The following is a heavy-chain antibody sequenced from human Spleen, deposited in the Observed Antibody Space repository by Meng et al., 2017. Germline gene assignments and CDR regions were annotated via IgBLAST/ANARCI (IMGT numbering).Heavy chain of an antibody. CDR2: FVSNADT. CDR1: DYTSASYG. Sequence: QAQLLQSGAEVKKPGASVGVSCTASDYTSASYGISWFRQAPGQGLEWMGWFVSNADTYPAQKFQGRVTMTRDTHTSTDFMELRSLRSDDTAVYYCARGTPGRSYCDYWGLGTLVTVSS. D-gene: IGHD3-10*01. J-gene: IGHJ4*02. V-gene: IGHV1-18*01. CDR3: ARGTPGRSYCDY.